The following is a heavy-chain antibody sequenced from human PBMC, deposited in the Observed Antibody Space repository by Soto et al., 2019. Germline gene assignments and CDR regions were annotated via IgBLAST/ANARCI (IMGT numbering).Heavy chain of an antibody. J-gene: IGHJ4*02. CDR2: INTANGNT. V-gene: IGHV1-3*04. Sequence: QVRLVQSGAEVKKPGASVKVSCKASGYTFISYEIQWVRQAPGRRLEWVGWINTANGNTAYAEKFLGRATITSDTAASTVYMELRSLTSEDTAVYYCARETPERADDYWGQGTLVTVSS. CDR1: GYTFISYE. CDR3: ARETPERADDY. D-gene: IGHD2-2*01.